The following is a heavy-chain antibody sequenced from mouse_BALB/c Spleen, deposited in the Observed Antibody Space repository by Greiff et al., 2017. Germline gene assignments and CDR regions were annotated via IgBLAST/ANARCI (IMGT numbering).Heavy chain of an antibody. D-gene: IGHD3-1*01. CDR3: ARGAPRANAMDY. J-gene: IGHJ4*01. CDR2: INPSSGYT. CDR1: GYTFTSYT. V-gene: IGHV1-4*02. Sequence: QVQLQQSAAELARPGASVKMSCKASGYTFTSYTMHWVKQRPGQGLEWIGYINPSSGYTEYNQKFKDKTTLTADKSSSTAYMQLSSLTSEDSAVYYYARGAPRANAMDYWGQGTSVTVSS.